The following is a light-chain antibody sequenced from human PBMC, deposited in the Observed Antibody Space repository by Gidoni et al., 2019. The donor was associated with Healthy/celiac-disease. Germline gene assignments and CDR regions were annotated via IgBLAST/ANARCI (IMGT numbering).Light chain of an antibody. V-gene: IGKV1-5*03. CDR3: QQYNSYST. CDR1: QSISSW. CDR2: KAS. J-gene: IGKJ1*01. Sequence: DIQMTQSPSTLSASVGDRVTITCRASQSISSWFAWYQQKPGKAPKLLIYKASSLESGVPSRFSSSGSGTEFTLTISSLKPDDFATYYCQQYNSYSTCGQGTKVEIK.